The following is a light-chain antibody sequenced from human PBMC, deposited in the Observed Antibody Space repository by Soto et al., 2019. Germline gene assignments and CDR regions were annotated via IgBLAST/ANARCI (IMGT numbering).Light chain of an antibody. CDR3: QQCYSNFT. Sequence: DIVMTQSPDSLAVSLGERATINCKSSQSVLYISNNKNYLAWIQQKPGQPPKLLIYWASTRESGVPDRFSGSGSGTDFTLTISSLQAEDVAVYYCQQCYSNFTFGGGTKVEIK. V-gene: IGKV4-1*01. CDR2: WAS. CDR1: QSVLYISNNKNY. J-gene: IGKJ4*01.